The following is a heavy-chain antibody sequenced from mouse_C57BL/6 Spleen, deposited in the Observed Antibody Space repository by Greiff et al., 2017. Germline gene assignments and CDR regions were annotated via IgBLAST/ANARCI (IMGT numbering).Heavy chain of an antibody. V-gene: IGHV2-5*01. Sequence: QVQLQQSGPGLVQPSQSLSITCTVSGFSLTSYGVHWVRQSPGKGLEWLGVIWRGGSTDYNAAFMSRLSITKDNSKSQVFFKMNSLQADDTAIYYCAKNDGYDGDYFDYWGQGTTLTVSS. CDR3: AKNDGYDGDYFDY. D-gene: IGHD2-2*01. CDR1: GFSLTSYG. CDR2: IWRGGST. J-gene: IGHJ2*01.